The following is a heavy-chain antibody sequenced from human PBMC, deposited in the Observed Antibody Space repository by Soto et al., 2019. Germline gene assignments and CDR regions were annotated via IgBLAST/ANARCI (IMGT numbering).Heavy chain of an antibody. CDR1: GFTFSSYA. Sequence: PGGSLRLSCAASGFTFSSYAMSWVRQAPGKGLEWVSAISGSGGSTYYADSVKGRFAISRDNSKNTLYLQMNSLRAEDTAVYYCAKNLPTTMIVVDALDYWGQGTLVTVSS. CDR3: AKNLPTTMIVVDALDY. CDR2: ISGSGGST. J-gene: IGHJ4*02. D-gene: IGHD3-22*01. V-gene: IGHV3-23*01.